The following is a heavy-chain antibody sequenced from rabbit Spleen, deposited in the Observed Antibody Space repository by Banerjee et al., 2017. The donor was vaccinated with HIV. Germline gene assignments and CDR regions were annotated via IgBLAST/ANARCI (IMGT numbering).Heavy chain of an antibody. CDR1: GFSFSSSDY. CDR3: ARGDSYGNLYGYYGMDL. Sequence: QSLEESGGDLVKPGASLTLTCTASGFSFSSSDYMCWVRQAPGKGLEWISCIAGSSSGFTYSATWAKGRFTCSKTSSTTVTLQMTSLTVADTATYFCARGDSYGNLYGYYGMDLWGPGTLVTVS. J-gene: IGHJ6*01. D-gene: IGHD6-1*01. CDR2: IAGSSSGFT. V-gene: IGHV1S40*01.